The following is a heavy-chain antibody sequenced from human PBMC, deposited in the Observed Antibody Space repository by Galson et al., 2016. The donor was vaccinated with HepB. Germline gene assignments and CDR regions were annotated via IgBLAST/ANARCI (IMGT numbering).Heavy chain of an antibody. CDR2: IKQDGSEE. V-gene: IGHV3-7*03. D-gene: IGHD3-3*01. CDR1: GFTFSSYW. J-gene: IGHJ5*02. Sequence: SLRLSCATSGFTFSSYWVAWVRHTPSQGLEWVANIKQDGSEEYYVDFVKGRFTISRDNAKNSLYLQMNSLRAEDTAVYYCARDFLFAHDLWGPGTLVTVSS. CDR3: ARDFLFAHDL.